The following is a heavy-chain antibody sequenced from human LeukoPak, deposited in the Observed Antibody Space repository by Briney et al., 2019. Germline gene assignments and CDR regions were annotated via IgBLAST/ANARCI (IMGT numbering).Heavy chain of an antibody. CDR3: ASPVGNWNYPYYFDY. CDR1: GGSFSGYY. CDR2: ISSSGSTI. J-gene: IGHJ4*02. D-gene: IGHD1-7*01. V-gene: IGHV3-11*01. Sequence: PSETLSLTCAVYGGSFSGYYWSWIRQAPGKGLEWVSYISSSGSTIYYADSVKGRFTISRDNAKNSLCLQMNSLRAEDTAVYYCASPVGNWNYPYYFDYWGQGTLVTVSS.